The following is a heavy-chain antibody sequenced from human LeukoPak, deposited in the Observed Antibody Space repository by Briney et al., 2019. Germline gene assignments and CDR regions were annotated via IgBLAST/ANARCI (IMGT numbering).Heavy chain of an antibody. CDR1: GYTFTSYD. Sequence: ASVKVSCKASGYTFTSYDINWVRQATGQGLEWMGWMNPNSGNTGYAQKFQGRVTMTRNTSISTAYMELSSLRSEDTAVYYCARGGIEGARDGYNNHAFDIWGQGTMVTVSS. CDR3: ARGGIEGARDGYNNHAFDI. CDR2: MNPNSGNT. V-gene: IGHV1-8*01. J-gene: IGHJ3*02. D-gene: IGHD5-24*01.